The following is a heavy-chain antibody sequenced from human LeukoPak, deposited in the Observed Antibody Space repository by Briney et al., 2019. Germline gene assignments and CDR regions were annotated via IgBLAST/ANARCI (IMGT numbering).Heavy chain of an antibody. Sequence: GGSLRLSCAASGFTFSSYGMHWVRQAPGKGLEWVAVIWYDGSNEYYADSVKGRFTISRDNSKNTLYLQMNSLRAEDTAVYYCARDYDILTGFPRGGFDYWGQGTLVTVSS. J-gene: IGHJ4*02. D-gene: IGHD3-9*01. CDR3: ARDYDILTGFPRGGFDY. V-gene: IGHV3-33*01. CDR2: IWYDGSNE. CDR1: GFTFSSYG.